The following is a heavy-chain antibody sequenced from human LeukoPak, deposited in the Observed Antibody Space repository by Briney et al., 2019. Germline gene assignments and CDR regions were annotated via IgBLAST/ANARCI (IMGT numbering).Heavy chain of an antibody. D-gene: IGHD3-9*01. CDR1: GFTFSSYA. CDR3: AKVRGRYFDQYYFDY. J-gene: IGHJ4*02. Sequence: GGSLRLSCEASGFTFSSYAMSWVRQAPGKGLEWVSAISGSGGSTYYADSVKGRFTISRDNSKNTLYLQMNSLRAEDTAVYYCAKVRGRYFDQYYFDYWGQGTLVTVSS. CDR2: ISGSGGST. V-gene: IGHV3-23*01.